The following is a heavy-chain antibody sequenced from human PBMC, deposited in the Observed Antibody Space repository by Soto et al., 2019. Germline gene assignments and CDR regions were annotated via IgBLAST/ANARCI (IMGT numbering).Heavy chain of an antibody. CDR1: GYTFTSYG. CDR2: ISAYNGNT. CDR3: GRDDSGFSGSHYIDYFNN. Sequence: ASVKVPCKASGYTFTSYGISWVRQAPGQGLEWMGWISAYNGNTNYAQKLQGRVTMTTDTSTSTAYMELRSLRSDDTAVYYCGRDDSGFSGSHYIDYFNNWGQGALVTVSS. D-gene: IGHD1-26*01. J-gene: IGHJ4*02. V-gene: IGHV1-18*01.